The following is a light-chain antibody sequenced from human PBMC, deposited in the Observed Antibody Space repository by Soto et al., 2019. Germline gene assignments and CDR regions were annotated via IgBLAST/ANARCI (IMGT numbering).Light chain of an antibody. J-gene: IGKJ5*01. CDR1: QSVRTN. CDR2: GAS. V-gene: IGKV3-15*01. CDR3: QQYNNWPPIT. Sequence: ETVMTQSPAALSVSPGERATLSCRASQSVRTNLAWYQEKPGQAPRLLIYGASTRATGIPARFSGSGSDTEFTLSISSLQSEDFAVYYCQQYNNWPPITFGQGTRLEI.